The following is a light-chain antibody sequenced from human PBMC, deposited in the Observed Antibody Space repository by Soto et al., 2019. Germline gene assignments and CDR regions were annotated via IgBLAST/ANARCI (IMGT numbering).Light chain of an antibody. V-gene: IGKV1-5*03. CDR2: KAS. CDR3: QHYDSYPYT. Sequence: DIHMDQSPFALSASVGDRVTITCRASQDVSHWLAWYQQKPGQAPKLVIYKASSLESGVPSRFSGRGSGTEFTLTIRDLQPDDFATYYCQHYDSYPYTFGQGTSLEIK. J-gene: IGKJ2*01. CDR1: QDVSHW.